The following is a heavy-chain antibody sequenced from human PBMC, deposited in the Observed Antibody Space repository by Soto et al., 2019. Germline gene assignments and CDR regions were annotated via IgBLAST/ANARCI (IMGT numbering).Heavy chain of an antibody. CDR3: ARDFYPLAYYFEC. Sequence: GASVRVSCKASGYTFINHGISWVRQAPVQGLEWVGCISGHDGKTKYARSLQGRVTMTTDTYTSTAYMELRSLTSDDTAVYYCARDFYPLAYYFECWGKGTRVTVSS. CDR1: GYTFINHG. J-gene: IGHJ4*02. V-gene: IGHV1-18*04. CDR2: ISGHDGKT.